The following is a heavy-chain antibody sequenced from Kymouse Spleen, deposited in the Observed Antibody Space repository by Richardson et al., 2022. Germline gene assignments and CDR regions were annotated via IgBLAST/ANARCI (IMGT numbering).Heavy chain of an antibody. J-gene: IGHJ4*02. CDR3: ARSSSWYFDY. Sequence: QVQLQESGPGLVKPSETLSLTCTVSGGSVSSGSYYWSWIRQPPGKGLEWIGYIYYSGSTNYNPSLKSRVTISVDTSKNQFSLKLSSVTAADTAVYYCARSSSWYFDYWGQGTLVTVSS. D-gene: IGHD6-13*01. CDR2: IYYSGST. CDR1: GGSVSSGSYY. V-gene: IGHV4-61*01.